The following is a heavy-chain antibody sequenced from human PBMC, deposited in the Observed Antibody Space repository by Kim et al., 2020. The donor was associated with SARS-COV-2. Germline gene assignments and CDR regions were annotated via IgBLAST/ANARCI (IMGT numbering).Heavy chain of an antibody. CDR1: GFTFSNYA. J-gene: IGHJ6*02. CDR2: TTGSGGET. D-gene: IGHD3-10*01. V-gene: IGHV3-23*01. CDR3: AREFGQRAPYYFYGMDV. Sequence: GGSLRLSCVASGFTFSNYAMSWVRQAPGKGLEWVSNTTGSGGETYSADSVKGRFTISRDSSKNTLYLQMNRLRVEDTAVYYCAREFGQRAPYYFYGMDVWGQGTTVTVSS.